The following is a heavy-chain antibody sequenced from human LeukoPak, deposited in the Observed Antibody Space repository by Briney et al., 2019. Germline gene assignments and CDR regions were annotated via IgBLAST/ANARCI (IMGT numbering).Heavy chain of an antibody. CDR2: FYKGAMT. CDR1: GGSMIGHY. V-gene: IGHV4-4*09. CDR3: ARPRTILGVVIGRHYIEL. D-gene: IGHD3-3*01. Sequence: SETLSLTCTVSGGSMIGHYWTWLRQPPGKGLEWIGYFYKGAMTNQNPSLSSRVSMSMDTSKNKLSLTLTSVTAADTAVYYCARPRTILGVVIGRHYIELWGTGTTVTVSS. J-gene: IGHJ6*03.